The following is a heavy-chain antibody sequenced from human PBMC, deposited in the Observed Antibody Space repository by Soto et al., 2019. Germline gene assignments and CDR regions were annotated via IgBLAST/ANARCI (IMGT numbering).Heavy chain of an antibody. V-gene: IGHV1-18*01. CDR3: ARDGSGLPTSSQNWFDP. J-gene: IGHJ5*02. D-gene: IGHD6-19*01. CDR1: GHTFTSYG. Sequence: QVQLVQSGAEVKKPGASVKVSCKASGHTFTSYGISWVRQAPGQGLEWMGWISAYNGNTNYAQKLQGRVTMTTDTSTSTAYMELRSLRSDDTAVYYCARDGSGLPTSSQNWFDPWGQGTLVTVSS. CDR2: ISAYNGNT.